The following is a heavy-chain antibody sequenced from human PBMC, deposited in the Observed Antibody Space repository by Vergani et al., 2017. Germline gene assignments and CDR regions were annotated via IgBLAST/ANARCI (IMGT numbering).Heavy chain of an antibody. CDR1: GGSISSYY. Sequence: VQLQESGPGLVKPSETLSLTCTVSGGSISSYYWSWIRQPPGKGLEWIGYIYYSGSTNYNPSLKSRVTISVDTSKNQFSLKLSSVTAADTAVYYCARALTGYYQYYYGMDVWGQGTTVTVSS. V-gene: IGHV4-59*01. CDR3: ARALTGYYQYYYGMDV. J-gene: IGHJ6*02. CDR2: IYYSGST. D-gene: IGHD3-9*01.